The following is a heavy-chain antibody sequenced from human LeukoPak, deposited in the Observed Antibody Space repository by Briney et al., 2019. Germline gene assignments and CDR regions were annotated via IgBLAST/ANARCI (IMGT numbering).Heavy chain of an antibody. D-gene: IGHD3-3*01. J-gene: IGHJ6*02. CDR3: ARDLSGVVIIHYGMDV. Sequence: SVKVSCKASGGTFSSYAISWVRQAPGQGLEWMGRIIPIFGIANYAQKFQGRVTVTADKSTSTAYMELSSLRSEDTAVYYCARDLSGVVIIHYGMDVWGQGTTVTVSS. CDR2: IIPIFGIA. V-gene: IGHV1-69*04. CDR1: GGTFSSYA.